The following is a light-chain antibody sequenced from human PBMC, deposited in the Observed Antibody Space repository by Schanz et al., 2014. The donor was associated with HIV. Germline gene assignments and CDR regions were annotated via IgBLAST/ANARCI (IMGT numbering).Light chain of an antibody. J-gene: IGLJ2*01. CDR2: NNN. CDR3: AAWDDSLKGVV. CDR1: SSNIGSNT. Sequence: QSVLTQPPSASGTPGQRVTISCSGSSSNIGSNTVHWYQHLPGTAPQVLIYNNNQRPSGVPDRLSGSKSGTSASLAISRLQSEDEADYYCAAWDDSLKGVVFGGGTKLTVL. V-gene: IGLV1-44*01.